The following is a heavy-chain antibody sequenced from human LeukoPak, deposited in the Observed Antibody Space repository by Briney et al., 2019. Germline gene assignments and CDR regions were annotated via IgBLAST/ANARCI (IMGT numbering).Heavy chain of an antibody. J-gene: IGHJ6*03. V-gene: IGHV4-34*01. Sequence: PSETLSLTCAVYGGSFSGYYWSWIRQPPGKGLEWIGEINHSGSTNYNPSLKSRVTISVDTSKNQFSLKLSSVTAADTAVYYCARGNRSRVNYYYYYYMDVWGKGTTVTVSS. CDR2: INHSGST. D-gene: IGHD6-13*01. CDR1: GGSFSGYY. CDR3: ARGNRSRVNYYYYYYMDV.